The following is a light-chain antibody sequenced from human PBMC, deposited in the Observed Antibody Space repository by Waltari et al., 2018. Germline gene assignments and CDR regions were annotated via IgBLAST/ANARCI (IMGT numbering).Light chain of an antibody. V-gene: IGKV1-39*01. CDR3: QHSSSTPLS. Sequence: DIQMTQSPSSLSASVGDRVTITCRASQSIGNFLNWYQQQPGKAPKLLIYAASSLQSVVPSRFSGSGSGTDFTLTISSLQPEDFATYYCQHSSSTPLSFGGGTKVEIK. CDR1: QSIGNF. J-gene: IGKJ4*01. CDR2: AAS.